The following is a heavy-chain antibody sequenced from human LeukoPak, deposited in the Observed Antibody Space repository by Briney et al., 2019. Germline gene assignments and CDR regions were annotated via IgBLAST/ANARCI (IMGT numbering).Heavy chain of an antibody. CDR1: GFTFSGSA. CDR2: IRSKANSYAT. J-gene: IGHJ4*02. V-gene: IGHV3-73*01. CDR3: TIRIAAAGKLFDY. Sequence: GGSLRLSCAASGFTFSGSAMHWVRQASGKGLEWVGRIRSKANSYATAYAASVKGRFTISRDDSKNTAYLQMNSLKTEDTAVYYCTIRIAAAGKLFDYWGQGTLVTVSS. D-gene: IGHD6-13*01.